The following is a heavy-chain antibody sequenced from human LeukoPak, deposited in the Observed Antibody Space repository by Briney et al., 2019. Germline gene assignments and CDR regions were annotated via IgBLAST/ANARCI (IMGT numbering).Heavy chain of an antibody. CDR2: ITGRSDKT. V-gene: IGHV3-23*01. CDR1: GFNFNKYD. J-gene: IGHJ4*02. D-gene: IGHD6-19*01. CDR3: AKGGWLDD. Sequence: PGGSLRLSCAASGFNFNKYDMTWARQAPGKGLEWVSTITGRSDKTYYTYSAKGRFVTSRDNSKDTLYLQMNSLRAEDTALYYCAKGGWLDDLGQGALVTVSS.